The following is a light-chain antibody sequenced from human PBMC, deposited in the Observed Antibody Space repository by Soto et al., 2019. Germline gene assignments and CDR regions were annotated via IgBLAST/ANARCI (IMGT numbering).Light chain of an antibody. Sequence: QSALTQPASVSGSPGQPLTFSSPGPTRAVGGYNYVSWYQQHPGKAPKLMIYEVSNRPSGVSNRFSGSKSGNTASLTISGLQAEDEADYYCSSYTSSSTLVFGTGTKLTVL. V-gene: IGLV2-14*01. CDR3: SSYTSSSTLV. CDR2: EVS. CDR1: TRAVGGYNY. J-gene: IGLJ1*01.